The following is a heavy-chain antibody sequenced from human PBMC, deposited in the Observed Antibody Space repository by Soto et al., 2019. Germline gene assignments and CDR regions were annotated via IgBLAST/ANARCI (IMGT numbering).Heavy chain of an antibody. V-gene: IGHV4-39*01. CDR2: ISYSGST. CDR3: ASLGASNTIFGVAITNAEYFHR. CDR1: GGSISSSIYY. J-gene: IGHJ1*01. D-gene: IGHD3-3*01. Sequence: QLQLQESGPGLVKPSETLSLTCTVSGGSISSSIYYWGWIRQPPGKGLEYIGSISYSGSTYCNPSLKSRVTISVDTSKNQFSLKLRSVTAADTAVYYCASLGASNTIFGVAITNAEYFHRWGQGTLVTVSS.